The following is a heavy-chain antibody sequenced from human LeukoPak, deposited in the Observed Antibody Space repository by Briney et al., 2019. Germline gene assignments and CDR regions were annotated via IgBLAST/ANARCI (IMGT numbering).Heavy chain of an antibody. D-gene: IGHD3-10*01. Sequence: GGSLRLSCVASGFTFSNYWMTWVRQAPGKGVEWVANIKQDGSEKYYVDSVKGRFTFSRDNAKNSLYLRMNSLRAEDTAVYYCARENYYGSGSSYYYSYGLDVWGQGTTVTVSS. CDR3: ARENYYGSGSSYYYSYGLDV. CDR2: IKQDGSEK. CDR1: GFTFSNYW. V-gene: IGHV3-7*05. J-gene: IGHJ6*02.